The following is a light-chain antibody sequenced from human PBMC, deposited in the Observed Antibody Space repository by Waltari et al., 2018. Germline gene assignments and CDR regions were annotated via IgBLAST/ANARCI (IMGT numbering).Light chain of an antibody. Sequence: ETVMTQSPATLSVYPGERATLSCRASQRIKNNLAWYQQKGGQAPRLLLFDASTRAAGISARFSGSGYGKEFTLTISSLQSEDFAVYYCQQYDNWPLTFGQGTRLDIK. CDR2: DAS. J-gene: IGKJ5*01. V-gene: IGKV3-15*01. CDR1: QRIKNN. CDR3: QQYDNWPLT.